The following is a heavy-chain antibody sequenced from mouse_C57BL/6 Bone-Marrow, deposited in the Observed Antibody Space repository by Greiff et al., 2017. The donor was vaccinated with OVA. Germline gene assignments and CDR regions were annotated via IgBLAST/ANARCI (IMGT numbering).Heavy chain of an antibody. CDR3: ARGGYDYGYYYAMDY. CDR1: GYTFTSYW. J-gene: IGHJ4*01. V-gene: IGHV1-55*01. D-gene: IGHD2-4*01. CDR2: IYPGSGST. Sequence: VQLQQPGAELVKPGASVQMSCKASGYTFTSYWITWVKQRPGQGLEWIGDIYPGSGSTNYNEKFKSKATLTVDTSSSTAYMQLSSLTSEDSAVYYCARGGYDYGYYYAMDYWGQGTSVTVSS.